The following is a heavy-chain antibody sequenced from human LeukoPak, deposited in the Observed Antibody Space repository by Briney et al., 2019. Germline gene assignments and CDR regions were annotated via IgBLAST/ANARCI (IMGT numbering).Heavy chain of an antibody. V-gene: IGHV3-23*01. CDR1: GFSFRTYA. CDR3: AKHLDSSGYSLAPDAFDI. Sequence: PGGSLRLSCAASGFSFRTYAMSWVRQAPGKGLEWVSAISGSGGSTYYADSVKGRFTISRDNSKNTLYLQMNSLRAEDTAVYYCAKHLDSSGYSLAPDAFDIWGQGTMVTVSS. D-gene: IGHD3-22*01. CDR2: ISGSGGST. J-gene: IGHJ3*02.